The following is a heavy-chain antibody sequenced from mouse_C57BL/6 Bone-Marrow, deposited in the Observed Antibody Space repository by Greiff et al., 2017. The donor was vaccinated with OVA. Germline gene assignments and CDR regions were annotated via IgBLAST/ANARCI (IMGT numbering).Heavy chain of an antibody. CDR1: GFTFSSYT. Sequence: EVKLVESGGGLVKPGGSLKLSCAASGFTFSSYTMSWVRQTPEKRLEWVATISGGGGNTYYPDSVKGRFIISRDNAKNTLYLQMSSLRSEDTALYYCARHGVYAMDDWGQGTSVTVS. J-gene: IGHJ4*01. V-gene: IGHV5-9*01. CDR2: ISGGGGNT. CDR3: ARHGVYAMDD.